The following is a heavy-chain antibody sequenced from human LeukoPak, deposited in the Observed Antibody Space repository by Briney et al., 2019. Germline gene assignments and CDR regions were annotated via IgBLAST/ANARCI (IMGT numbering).Heavy chain of an antibody. Sequence: SGGSLRLSCAASGFTFSSYSMNWVRQAPGKGLEWVSSISSSSSYIYYADSVKGRFTISRDNAKNSLYLQMNSLRAEDTAVYYCARVPRYHDLPVHFDYWGQGTLVTVSS. J-gene: IGHJ4*02. CDR3: ARVPRYHDLPVHFDY. V-gene: IGHV3-21*01. CDR1: GFTFSSYS. CDR2: ISSSSSYI. D-gene: IGHD3-3*01.